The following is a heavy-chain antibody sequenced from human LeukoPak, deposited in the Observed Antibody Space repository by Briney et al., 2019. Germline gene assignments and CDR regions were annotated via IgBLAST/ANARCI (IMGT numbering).Heavy chain of an antibody. CDR2: ISSKGDST. V-gene: IGHV3-64D*06. Sequence: PGGSLRLSCSGSGFTFNNYPMHWVRQAPGKGLELVSAISSKGDSTYDADSVQGSFTISRDNSKNTLFLQMSRLRTEDTAVYYCVKKTTSGWYDHWGQGTLVTVSS. D-gene: IGHD2-2*01. CDR3: VKKTTSGWYDH. CDR1: GFTFNNYP. J-gene: IGHJ5*02.